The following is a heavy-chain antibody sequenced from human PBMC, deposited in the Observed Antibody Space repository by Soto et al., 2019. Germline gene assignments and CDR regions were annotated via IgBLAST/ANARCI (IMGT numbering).Heavy chain of an antibody. Sequence: SETLSLTCTVSGGSISSGDYYWSWIRQPPGKGLEWIGYIYYSGSTYFNPSLKSRVTISVDTSKNQFSLKLSSVTAADTAVYYCERLDYSNYEKAYYYYGMDVWGQGTTVTVSS. D-gene: IGHD4-4*01. CDR1: GGSISSGDYY. CDR3: ERLDYSNYEKAYYYYGMDV. V-gene: IGHV4-30-4*01. J-gene: IGHJ6*02. CDR2: IYYSGST.